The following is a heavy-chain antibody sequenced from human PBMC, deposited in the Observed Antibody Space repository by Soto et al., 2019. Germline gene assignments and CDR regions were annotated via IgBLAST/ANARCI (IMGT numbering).Heavy chain of an antibody. V-gene: IGHV4-34*01. Sequence: QVQLQQWGAGLLKPSETLSLTCAVYGGSFSGYYWSWIRQPPGKGLEWIGEINNSGSTNYNPSLKSRVTISVDTSKNQFSLKLSSVTAADTAVYYCARSAYSSSWSNWFDPWGQGTLVTVSS. CDR1: GGSFSGYY. CDR3: ARSAYSSSWSNWFDP. D-gene: IGHD6-13*01. CDR2: INNSGST. J-gene: IGHJ5*02.